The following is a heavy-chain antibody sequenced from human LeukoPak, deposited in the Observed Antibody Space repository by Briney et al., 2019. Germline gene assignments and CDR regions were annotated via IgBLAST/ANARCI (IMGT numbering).Heavy chain of an antibody. J-gene: IGHJ6*03. CDR1: GYTFTGYG. CDR2: ISPHNGNT. V-gene: IGHV1-18*01. D-gene: IGHD2-2*01. CDR3: ARGCSSTTCYYMDV. Sequence: ASVKVSCKASGYTFTGYGIGWVRQAPGQGLECMGWISPHNGNTNYAQKFQGRVTMTTDTSTSTAYMELRSLTSDDTAVYYCARGCSSTTCYYMDVWDKGTTVTVSS.